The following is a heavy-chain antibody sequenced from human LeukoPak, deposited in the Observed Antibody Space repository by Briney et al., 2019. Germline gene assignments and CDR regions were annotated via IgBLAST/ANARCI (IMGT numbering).Heavy chain of an antibody. CDR2: ISGSGGST. V-gene: IGHV3-23*01. D-gene: IGHD3-10*02. J-gene: IGHJ6*04. CDR1: GFTFSSCA. CDR3: AELGITMIGGV. Sequence: GGSLRLSCAASGFTFSSCAMSWVRQAPGKGLEWVSAISGSGGSTYYADSVKGRFTISRDNAKNSLYLQMNSLRAEDTAVYYCAELGITMIGGVWGKGTTVTISS.